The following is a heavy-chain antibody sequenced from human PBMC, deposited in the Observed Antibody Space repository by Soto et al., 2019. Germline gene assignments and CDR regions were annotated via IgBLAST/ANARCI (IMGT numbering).Heavy chain of an antibody. CDR3: ARVGVRDFWSGYYPPHFDY. V-gene: IGHV1-18*01. CDR2: ISAYNGNT. J-gene: IGHJ4*02. Sequence: ASVKVSCKASGYPFTSYGISWVRQAPGQGLEWMGWISAYNGNTNYAQKLQGRVTMTTDTSTSTAYMELRSLRSDDTAVYYCARVGVRDFWSGYYPPHFDYWGQGTLVTVSS. CDR1: GYPFTSYG. D-gene: IGHD3-3*01.